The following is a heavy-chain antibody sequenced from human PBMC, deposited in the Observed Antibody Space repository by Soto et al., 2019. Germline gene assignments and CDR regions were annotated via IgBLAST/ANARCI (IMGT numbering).Heavy chain of an antibody. Sequence: PSETLSLTCTVSGGSISSYYWSWIRQPPGKGLEWIGYIYYSGSTNYNPSLKSRVTISVDTSKNQFSLKLSSVTAVDTAVYYCARDRSYCSGGSCSHRGFDYWGQGTLVTVSS. D-gene: IGHD2-15*01. CDR1: GGSISSYY. V-gene: IGHV4-59*01. CDR3: ARDRSYCSGGSCSHRGFDY. CDR2: IYYSGST. J-gene: IGHJ4*02.